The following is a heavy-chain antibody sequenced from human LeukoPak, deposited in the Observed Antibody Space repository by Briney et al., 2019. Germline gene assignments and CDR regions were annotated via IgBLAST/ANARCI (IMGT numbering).Heavy chain of an antibody. V-gene: IGHV1-8*01. Sequence: RASVKVSCKASGYTFTSYDFNWVRQASGQGFEWMGWMSPKSGNTGYAQKFQGRVTMTRDTSISTAYMELSSLRSEDTAAYYCARALEGGHIDFWARGTLVTVSS. D-gene: IGHD3-16*01. CDR1: GYTFTSYD. J-gene: IGHJ4*02. CDR2: MSPKSGNT. CDR3: ARALEGGHIDF.